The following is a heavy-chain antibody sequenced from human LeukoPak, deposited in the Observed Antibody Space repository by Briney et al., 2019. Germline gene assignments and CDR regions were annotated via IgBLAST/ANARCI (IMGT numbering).Heavy chain of an antibody. V-gene: IGHV3-74*01. CDR3: LCLEASSTGLIDH. Sequence: GGSLRLSCAASGFTFSNDWLHWVRQAPGKGLVWVSRVTSDGVTSYADSVKGRFAMSRDNAKNTLHLQMDSLRVEDTAVYYCLCLEASSTGLIDHWGQGTLVTVSS. CDR2: VTSDGVT. D-gene: IGHD5/OR15-5a*01. CDR1: GFTFSNDW. J-gene: IGHJ4*02.